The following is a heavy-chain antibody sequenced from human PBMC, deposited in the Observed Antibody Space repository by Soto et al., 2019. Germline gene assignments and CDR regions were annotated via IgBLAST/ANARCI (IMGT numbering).Heavy chain of an antibody. Sequence: SETLSLTCTVSGGSVSSGDYYWSWIRQPPGKGLEWIGYIYHSGSTYYNPSLKSRVTISVDRSKNQFSLKLTSVTAADTAVYYCATAPGPYWGQGTLVTVS. CDR2: IYHSGST. CDR1: GGSVSSGDYY. CDR3: ATAPGPY. J-gene: IGHJ4*02. V-gene: IGHV4-30-2*01.